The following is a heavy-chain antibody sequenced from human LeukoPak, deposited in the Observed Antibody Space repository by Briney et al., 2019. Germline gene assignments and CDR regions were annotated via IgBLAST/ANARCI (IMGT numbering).Heavy chain of an antibody. V-gene: IGHV1-24*01. CDR1: GYTLTELS. D-gene: IGHD3-9*01. CDR3: ATDKLRYFDWLPDY. Sequence: GASVKVSCKVSGYTLTELSMHWVRQAPGKGLEWMGGFDPEDGETIYAQKFQGRVTMTEDTSTDTAYMELSSLRPEDTAVYYCATDKLRYFDWLPDYWGQGTLVTVSS. J-gene: IGHJ4*02. CDR2: FDPEDGET.